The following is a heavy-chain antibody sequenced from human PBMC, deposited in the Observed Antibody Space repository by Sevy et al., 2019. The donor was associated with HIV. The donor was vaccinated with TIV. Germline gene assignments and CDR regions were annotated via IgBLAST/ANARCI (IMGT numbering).Heavy chain of an antibody. CDR1: GFTFDDFG. CDR3: AREKSCGGACYHFDN. CDR2: NWDGGST. D-gene: IGHD2-21*02. V-gene: IGHV3-20*04. Sequence: GGSLRLSCAASGFTFDDFGMSWVRHAPGKGLEWVANWDGGSTTYADSVKGRFTISRDNAKNSLGLQMNSLRADDTALYYCAREKSCGGACYHFDNWGQRTLVTVSS. J-gene: IGHJ4*02.